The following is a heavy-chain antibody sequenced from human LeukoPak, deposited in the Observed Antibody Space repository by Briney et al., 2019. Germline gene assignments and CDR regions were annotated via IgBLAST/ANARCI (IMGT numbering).Heavy chain of an antibody. CDR2: IKQDGSEK. CDR1: GFTFSSYW. J-gene: IGHJ3*02. D-gene: IGHD2-21*02. V-gene: IGHV3-7*01. CDR3: AREASGVVTAMVDAFDI. Sequence: PGGSLRLSCAASGFTFSSYWMSWVRQAPGKGLEWVANIKQDGSEKYYVDSVKGRFTISRDNTKNSLYLQMNSLRAEDTAVYYCAREASGVVTAMVDAFDIWGQGTMVTVSS.